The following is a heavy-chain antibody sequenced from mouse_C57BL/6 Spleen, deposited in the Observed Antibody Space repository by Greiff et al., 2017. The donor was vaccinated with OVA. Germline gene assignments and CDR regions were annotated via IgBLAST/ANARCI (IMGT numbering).Heavy chain of an antibody. D-gene: IGHD4-1*01. V-gene: IGHV5-4*01. CDR3: ARENLTGVDY. Sequence: EVMLVESGGGLVKPGGSLKLSCAASGFTFSSYAMSWVRQTPEKRLEWVATISDGGSYTYYPDNVKGRFTISRDNAKNNLYLQMSHLKSEDTAMYYCARENLTGVDYWGQGTTLTVSS. CDR2: ISDGGSYT. CDR1: GFTFSSYA. J-gene: IGHJ2*01.